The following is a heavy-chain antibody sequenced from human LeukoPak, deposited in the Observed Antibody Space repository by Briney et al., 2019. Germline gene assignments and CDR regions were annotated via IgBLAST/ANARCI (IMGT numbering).Heavy chain of an antibody. D-gene: IGHD3-22*01. Sequence: ATVKVSCKASGYTFTGYYMHWVRQAPGQGLEWMGWINPNSGGTNYAQKFQGRVTMTWDTSISTAYMELSSLRSDDTAVYYCTSDTYYYDSTGLGHWFDPWGQGTLVTVSS. J-gene: IGHJ5*02. V-gene: IGHV1-2*02. CDR3: TSDTYYYDSTGLGHWFDP. CDR2: INPNSGGT. CDR1: GYTFTGYY.